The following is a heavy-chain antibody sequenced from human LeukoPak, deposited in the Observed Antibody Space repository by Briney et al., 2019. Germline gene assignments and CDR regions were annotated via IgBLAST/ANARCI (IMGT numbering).Heavy chain of an antibody. CDR3: AKDRHGSGSHQDFDY. CDR2: ISGSGGST. J-gene: IGHJ4*02. D-gene: IGHD3-10*01. V-gene: IGHV3-23*01. CDR1: GFTFSSYA. Sequence: PGGSLRLSCAASGFTFSSYAMSWVRQAPGKGLEWVSAISGSGGSTYYADSVKGRFTISRDNSKNTLYLQMNSLRAEDTAVYYCAKDRHGSGSHQDFDYWGQGTLVTVSS.